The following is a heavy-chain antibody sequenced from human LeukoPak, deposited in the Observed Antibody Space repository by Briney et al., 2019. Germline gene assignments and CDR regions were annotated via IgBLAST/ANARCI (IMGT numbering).Heavy chain of an antibody. J-gene: IGHJ4*02. Sequence: ASVKVSCKASGYTFTGYYMHWLRQAPGQGLEWMGWINPNSGGTNYAQKFQGRVTMTRDTSISTAYMELSRLRSDDTAVYYCARYSSSWYGGFDYWGQGTLVTVSS. CDR2: INPNSGGT. CDR3: ARYSSSWYGGFDY. CDR1: GYTFTGYY. V-gene: IGHV1-2*02. D-gene: IGHD6-13*01.